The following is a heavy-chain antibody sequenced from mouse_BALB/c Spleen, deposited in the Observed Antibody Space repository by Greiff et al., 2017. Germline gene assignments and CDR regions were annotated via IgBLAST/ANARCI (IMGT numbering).Heavy chain of an antibody. CDR2: ISYSGST. CDR3: ARWITTVVATNYFDY. V-gene: IGHV3-8*02. Sequence: EVQLQQSGPSLVKPSQTLSLTCSVTGDSITSGYWNWIRKFPGNKLEYMGYISYSGSTYYNPSLKSRISITRDTSKNQYYLQLNSVTTEDTATYYCARWITTVVATNYFDYWGQGTTLTVSS. J-gene: IGHJ2*01. D-gene: IGHD1-1*01. CDR1: GDSITSGY.